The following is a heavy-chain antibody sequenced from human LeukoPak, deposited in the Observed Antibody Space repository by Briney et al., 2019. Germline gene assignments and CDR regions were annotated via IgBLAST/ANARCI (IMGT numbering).Heavy chain of an antibody. CDR3: ARDHWSSWYRYYYYYMDV. Sequence: ASVKVSCKASGYTFTGYYMHWVRQAPGQGLEWMGWINPNSGGTNYAQKFQGRVTMTRDTSISTAYMELSRLRSDDTAVYYCARDHWSSWYRYYYYYMDVWGKGTTVTVSS. V-gene: IGHV1-2*02. D-gene: IGHD6-13*01. CDR2: INPNSGGT. J-gene: IGHJ6*03. CDR1: GYTFTGYY.